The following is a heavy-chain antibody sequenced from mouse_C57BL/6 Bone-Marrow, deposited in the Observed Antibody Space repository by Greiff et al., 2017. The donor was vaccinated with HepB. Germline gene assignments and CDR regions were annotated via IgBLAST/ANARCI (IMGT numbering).Heavy chain of an antibody. J-gene: IGHJ2*01. CDR1: GYTFTSYW. D-gene: IGHD3-2*02. Sequence: QVQLKQPGAELVRPGTSVKLSCKASGYTFTSYWMHWVKQRPGQGLEWIGVIDPSDSYTNYNQKFKGKATLTVDTSSSTAYMQLSSLTSEDSAVYYCARSDSSGDFDCWGQGTTLTVSS. V-gene: IGHV1-59*01. CDR3: ARSDSSGDFDC. CDR2: IDPSDSYT.